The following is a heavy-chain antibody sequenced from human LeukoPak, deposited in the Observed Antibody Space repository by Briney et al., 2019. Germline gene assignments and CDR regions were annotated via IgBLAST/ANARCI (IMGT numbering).Heavy chain of an antibody. D-gene: IGHD3-10*01. Sequence: ASVKVSCKASGYTFTSYGISWVRQAPGQGLEWMGWISAYNGNTNYAQKLQGRVTMTTDTSTSTAYMELRSLRSDDTAVYYCARGGLLWFGEIRDGYFQHWGQGTLVTVSS. CDR1: GYTFTSYG. V-gene: IGHV1-18*01. J-gene: IGHJ1*01. CDR3: ARGGLLWFGEIRDGYFQH. CDR2: ISAYNGNT.